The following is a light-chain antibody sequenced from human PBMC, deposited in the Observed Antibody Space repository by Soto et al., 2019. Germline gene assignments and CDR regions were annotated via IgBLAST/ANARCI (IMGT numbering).Light chain of an antibody. CDR1: QGIRND. CDR3: QPHSTYPLT. CDR2: AAS. V-gene: IGKV1-17*01. Sequence: DIQMTQFPSSLSASVGDRVTITCRARQGIRNDLGWYQQKPGKAPKRLIYAASSLQSGVQSRFSGSGSGTEFTLAISSLQPEDSPNSYCQPHSTYPLTFGQGTKVEIK. J-gene: IGKJ1*01.